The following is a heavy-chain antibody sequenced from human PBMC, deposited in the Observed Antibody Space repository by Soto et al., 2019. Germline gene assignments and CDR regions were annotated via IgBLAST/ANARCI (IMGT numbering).Heavy chain of an antibody. D-gene: IGHD3-10*01. CDR2: ISGSGGST. CDR1: GVTFSSYA. Sequence: GGSLRLSCAASGVTFSSYAMSWVRQAPGKGLEWVSAISGSGGSTYYADSVKGRFTISRDNSKNTLYLQMNSLRAEDTAVYYCAKAVLLRVAYYYYGMDVWGQGTTVTVSS. CDR3: AKAVLLRVAYYYYGMDV. J-gene: IGHJ6*02. V-gene: IGHV3-23*01.